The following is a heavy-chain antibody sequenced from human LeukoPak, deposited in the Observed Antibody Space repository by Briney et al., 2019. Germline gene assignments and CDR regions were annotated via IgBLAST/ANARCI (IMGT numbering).Heavy chain of an antibody. Sequence: PSETLSLTCTVSGYSISSGYYWGWIRQPPGKGLEWIGEINHSGSTNYNPSLKSRVTISVDTSKNQFSLKLSSVTAADTAVYYCARLAPAAMLYYYYYYMDVWGKGTTVTISS. V-gene: IGHV4-38-2*02. CDR3: ARLAPAAMLYYYYYYMDV. CDR2: INHSGST. CDR1: GYSISSGYY. J-gene: IGHJ6*03. D-gene: IGHD2-2*01.